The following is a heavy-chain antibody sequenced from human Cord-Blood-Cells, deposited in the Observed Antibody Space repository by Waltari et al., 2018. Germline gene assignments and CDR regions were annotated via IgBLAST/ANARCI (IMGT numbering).Heavy chain of an antibody. CDR2: ISSSSSYI. CDR3: ARTSGSHDY. V-gene: IGHV3-21*01. CDR1: GFTFSSYC. Sequence: EVQLVESGGGLVKPGGSLGVSCAAFGFTFSSYCMHWFRQAPGKGLEWVSSISSSSSYIYYAGSVKGRFTISRDNAKNSLYLQMNSLRAEDTAVYYCARTSGSHDYWGQGTLVTVSS. J-gene: IGHJ4*02. D-gene: IGHD3-10*01.